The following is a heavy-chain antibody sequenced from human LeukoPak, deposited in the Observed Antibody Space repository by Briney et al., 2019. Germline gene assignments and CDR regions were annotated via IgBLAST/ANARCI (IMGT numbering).Heavy chain of an antibody. D-gene: IGHD5-12*01. CDR3: ARGDSGYDYGFDN. J-gene: IGHJ4*02. CDR1: GGTFSSHA. V-gene: IGHV1-69*05. CDR2: IIPIFGTT. Sequence: GASVKFSCKASGGTFSSHAISWVGQAPGQGLAGVGGIIPIFGTTNYAQKFQGRVTITTDESTSTGYMELRSLRSDDTAVYYCARGDSGYDYGFDNWGQGTLVTVSS.